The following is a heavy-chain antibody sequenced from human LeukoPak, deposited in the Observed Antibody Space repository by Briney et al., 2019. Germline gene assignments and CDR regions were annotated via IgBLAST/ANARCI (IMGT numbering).Heavy chain of an antibody. CDR2: INHSGST. CDR3: ARGSNYYDSGKGWFDP. D-gene: IGHD3-10*01. V-gene: IGHV4-34*01. CDR1: GGSFSGYY. Sequence: ASETLSLTCAVYGGSFSGYYWSWIRQPPEKGLEWIGEINHSGSTNYNPSLKSRVTISVDTSKNQFSLKLSSVTAADTAVYYCARGSNYYDSGKGWFDPWGQGTLVTVSS. J-gene: IGHJ5*02.